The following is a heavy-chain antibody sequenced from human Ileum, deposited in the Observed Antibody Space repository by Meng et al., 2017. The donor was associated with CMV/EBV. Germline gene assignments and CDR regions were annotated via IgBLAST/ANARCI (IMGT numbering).Heavy chain of an antibody. D-gene: IGHD3-10*01. Sequence: HQQGSGPSLPQPSETLSLTCTVTGGSLTSYYWTWIRQPAGKGLEWIGRIHPTGTTDDNPSLRSRVSMSLDKSKNQFSLKLTSVTAADTAVYYCARAAARGVPVDLWGQGTLVTVSS. CDR3: ARAAARGVPVDL. CDR1: GGSLTSYY. J-gene: IGHJ5*02. V-gene: IGHV4-4*07. CDR2: IHPTGTT.